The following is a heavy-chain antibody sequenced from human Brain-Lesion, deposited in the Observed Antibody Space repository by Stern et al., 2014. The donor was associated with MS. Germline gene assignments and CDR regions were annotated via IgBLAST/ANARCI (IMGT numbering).Heavy chain of an antibody. J-gene: IGHJ4*02. D-gene: IGHD2-2*01. CDR1: GYTFSSYD. V-gene: IGHV1-8*01. Sequence: VHLVESGAEVKKPGASVKVSCKASGYTFSSYDITWGRQASGHGLEWMGWMNPYSGNTGYAQKFKGRVSMTSDPSISTVYMELTSLTSDDTAVYFCARAVRNQLLSEYWGQGTLVTVSS. CDR2: MNPYSGNT. CDR3: ARAVRNQLLSEY.